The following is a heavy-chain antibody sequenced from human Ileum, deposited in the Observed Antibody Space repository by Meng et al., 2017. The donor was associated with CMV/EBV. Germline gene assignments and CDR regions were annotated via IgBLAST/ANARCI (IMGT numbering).Heavy chain of an antibody. CDR3: ATLRGDFWSGYGDY. D-gene: IGHD3-3*01. J-gene: IGHJ4*02. V-gene: IGHV4-34*04. CDR2: MNKSGSK. Sequence: RGKYRGWKRQNEGKGKEWSGEMNKSGSKKKKQNQKRRGNISVDTSKNQFSQKLSSVTAADTAVYDCATLRGDFWSGYGDYWGQGTLVTVSS. CDR1: RGKY.